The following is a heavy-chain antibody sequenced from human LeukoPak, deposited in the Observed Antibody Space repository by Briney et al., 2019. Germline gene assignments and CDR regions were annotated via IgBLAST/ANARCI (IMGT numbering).Heavy chain of an antibody. Sequence: SVTLSLTCAVYGGSFSGYYWSWIRQPPGKGLEGIGELNHSGSTNYNPSLRSRVTISVDTSKNKFSVKLSPVTAADTAVYYCGRLGGSYYARSPNPLDYWGQGTLVTVSS. CDR2: LNHSGST. CDR1: GGSFSGYY. J-gene: IGHJ4*02. V-gene: IGHV4-34*01. CDR3: GRLGGSYYARSPNPLDY. D-gene: IGHD1-26*01.